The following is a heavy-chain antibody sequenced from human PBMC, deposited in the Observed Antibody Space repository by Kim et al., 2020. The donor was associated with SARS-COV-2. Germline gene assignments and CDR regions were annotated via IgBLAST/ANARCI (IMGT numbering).Heavy chain of an antibody. Sequence: GGSLRLSCAASGFTFSDYYMSWIRQAPGKGLEWVSYISSSSSYTNYADSVKGRFTISRDNAKNSLYLQMNSLRAEDTAVYYCARGTIESPIYDYVWGSYRYANNWGQGTLVTVSS. V-gene: IGHV3-11*05. D-gene: IGHD3-16*02. CDR3: ARGTIESPIYDYVWGSYRYANN. CDR2: ISSSSSYT. J-gene: IGHJ4*02. CDR1: GFTFSDYY.